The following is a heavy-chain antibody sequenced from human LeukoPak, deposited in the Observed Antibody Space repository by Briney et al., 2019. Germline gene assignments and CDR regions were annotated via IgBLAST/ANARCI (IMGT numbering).Heavy chain of an antibody. CDR3: ARAVVPAASSWFDP. CDR1: GYTFTSYG. Sequence: ASVKVSCKASGYTFTSYGISWVRQAPGQGREWMGWISAYNGNTNYAQKLQGRVTMTTDTSTSTAYMELRSLRSDDTAVYYCARAVVPAASSWFDPWGQGTLVTVSS. J-gene: IGHJ5*02. CDR2: ISAYNGNT. V-gene: IGHV1-18*04. D-gene: IGHD2-2*01.